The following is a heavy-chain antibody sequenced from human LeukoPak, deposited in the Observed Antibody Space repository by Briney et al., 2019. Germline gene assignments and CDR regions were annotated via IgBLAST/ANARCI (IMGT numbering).Heavy chain of an antibody. CDR1: GGSINSHY. D-gene: IGHD6-19*01. J-gene: IGHJ4*02. Sequence: PSETLSLTCAVSGGSINSHYWGWIRQPPGKGLQWIGDIYSRGNNNYNPSLTSRLTISLDTSKSHLSLNLTSFPSPDTAIYYCVRRDTGWNYFDYWGQGILVTVSS. CDR2: IYSRGNN. V-gene: IGHV4-59*11. CDR3: VRRDTGWNYFDY.